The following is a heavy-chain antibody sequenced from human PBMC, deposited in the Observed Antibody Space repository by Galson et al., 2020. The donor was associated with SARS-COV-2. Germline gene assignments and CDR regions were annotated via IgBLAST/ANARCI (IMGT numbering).Heavy chain of an antibody. CDR1: GFPFTDYY. V-gene: IGHV1-2*02. CDR2: INPYSGDT. CDR3: ASGDYGVS. J-gene: IGHJ1*01. D-gene: IGHD4-17*01. Sequence: ASVKVSCKASGFPFTDYYMNWVRQAPGQGLEWVGWINPYSGDTDQAQNFQGRVTMTSDTTINTAYMELSSLRSDDTAIYYCASGDYGVSWGQGTLITVSS.